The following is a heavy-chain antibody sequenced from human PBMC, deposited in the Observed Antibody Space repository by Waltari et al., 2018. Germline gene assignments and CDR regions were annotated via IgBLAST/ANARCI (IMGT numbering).Heavy chain of an antibody. V-gene: IGHV1-69*04. J-gene: IGHJ3*02. CDR1: GGTFSSYA. CDR3: AREGTNYYDSSGYPGAFDI. Sequence: QVQLVQSGAEVKKPGSSVKVSCKASGGTFSSYAISWVRQAPGQGLEWMGGIIPILGIANYAQKFQGRVTITADESTGTAYIELSSLRSEDTAVYYGAREGTNYYDSSGYPGAFDIWGQGTMVTVSS. D-gene: IGHD3-22*01. CDR2: IIPILGIA.